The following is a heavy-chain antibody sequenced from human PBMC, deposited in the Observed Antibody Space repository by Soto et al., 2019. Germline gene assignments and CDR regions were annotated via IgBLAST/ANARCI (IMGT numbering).Heavy chain of an antibody. CDR3: ARGYCNSPNCSGRDWFDP. CDR2: VSTYNADT. D-gene: IGHD2-2*01. J-gene: IGHJ5*02. V-gene: IGHV1-18*01. Sequence: QVNLVQSGAEVKEPGASVRVSCRTSGYNFTSYGINWVRQAPGQGLEWMGWVSTYNADTKYTPRLQGRVTMTTDTSTSTANLELRSLMSDDTAIYYCARGYCNSPNCSGRDWFDPWGQGTLVTVSP. CDR1: GYNFTSYG.